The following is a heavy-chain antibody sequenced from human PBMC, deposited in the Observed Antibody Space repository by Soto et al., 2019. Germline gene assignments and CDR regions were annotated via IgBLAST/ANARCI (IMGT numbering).Heavy chain of an antibody. D-gene: IGHD3-3*01. V-gene: IGHV3-33*01. Sequence: GGSLRLSCAASGFTFSSYGMHWVRQAPGKGLEWVAVIWYDGSNKYYADSVKGRFTISRDNSKNTLYLQMNSLRAEDTAVYYCARGGFRTIFGVVIGPYFDYWGQGTLVTVSS. CDR2: IWYDGSNK. CDR1: GFTFSSYG. J-gene: IGHJ4*02. CDR3: ARGGFRTIFGVVIGPYFDY.